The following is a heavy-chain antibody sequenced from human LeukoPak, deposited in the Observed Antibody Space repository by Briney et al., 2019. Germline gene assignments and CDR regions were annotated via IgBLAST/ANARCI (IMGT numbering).Heavy chain of an antibody. CDR1: GFTLSSYS. Sequence: GGSLRLSCAASGFTLSSYSMSWVRQAPGKGLEWVAVIWYDGSNKYYADSVKGRFTISRDNSKNTLYLQMNSLRAEDTAVYYCARAINDFWSGLWSPVDYWVQGTLVTVSS. J-gene: IGHJ4*02. CDR3: ARAINDFWSGLWSPVDY. V-gene: IGHV3-33*08. CDR2: IWYDGSNK. D-gene: IGHD3-3*01.